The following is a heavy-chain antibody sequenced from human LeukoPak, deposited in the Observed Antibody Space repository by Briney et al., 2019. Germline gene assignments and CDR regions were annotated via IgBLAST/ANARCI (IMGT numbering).Heavy chain of an antibody. D-gene: IGHD5-18*01. CDR2: IIPIFGTA. V-gene: IGHV1-69*05. Sequence: SVKVSCKASGGTFSSYAISWVRQAPGQGLEWMGGIIPIFGTANYAQKFQGRVTITTDESTSTAYMELSSLRSEDTAVYYCARDLTAMVTGAFDIWGPGTMVTVSS. CDR3: ARDLTAMVTGAFDI. CDR1: GGTFSSYA. J-gene: IGHJ3*02.